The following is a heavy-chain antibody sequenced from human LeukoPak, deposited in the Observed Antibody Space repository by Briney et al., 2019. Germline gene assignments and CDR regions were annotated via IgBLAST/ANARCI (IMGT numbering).Heavy chain of an antibody. CDR1: GGSFSGYY. V-gene: IGHV4-34*01. Sequence: SETLSLTCAVYGGSFSGYYWSWIRQPPGKGLEWIGEINHSGSTNYNPSLKSRVTISVDTSKNQFSLELSSVTAADTAVYYCAKRAKYYYGSGSYYRATYYYMDVWGKGTTVTISS. CDR3: AKRAKYYYGSGSYYRATYYYMDV. J-gene: IGHJ6*03. CDR2: INHSGST. D-gene: IGHD3-10*01.